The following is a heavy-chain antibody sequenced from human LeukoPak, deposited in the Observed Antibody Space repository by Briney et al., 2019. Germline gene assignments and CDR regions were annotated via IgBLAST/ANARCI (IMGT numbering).Heavy chain of an antibody. V-gene: IGHV3-74*01. CDR3: ARDSELRGRSSSLW. Sequence: GGSLRLSCAASGFTFSSYWMHWVRHAPGKGLVWVSRINSDGSSTSYADSVKGRFTSSRDNAKNTLYLQMNSLRAEDTAVYYCARDSELRGRSSSLWWGQGTLVTVSS. D-gene: IGHD6-13*01. CDR2: INSDGSST. J-gene: IGHJ4*02. CDR1: GFTFSSYW.